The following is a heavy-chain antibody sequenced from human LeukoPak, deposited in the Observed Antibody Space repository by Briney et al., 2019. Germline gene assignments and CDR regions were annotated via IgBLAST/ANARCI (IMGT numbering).Heavy chain of an antibody. CDR3: ARPNYSGNYYFDY. V-gene: IGHV3-21*01. CDR2: ISSSSSYI. J-gene: IGHJ4*02. CDR1: GFTFSSYS. D-gene: IGHD4-23*01. Sequence: GGSLRPSCAASGFTFSSYSMNWVRQAPGKGLEWVSSISSSSSYIYYADSVKGRFTISRDNAKNSLYLQMNSLRAEDTAVYFCARPNYSGNYYFDYWGQGTLVTVSS.